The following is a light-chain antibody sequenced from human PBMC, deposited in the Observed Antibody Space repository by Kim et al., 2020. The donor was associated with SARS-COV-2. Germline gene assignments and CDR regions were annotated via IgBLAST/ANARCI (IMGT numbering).Light chain of an antibody. CDR2: GAS. J-gene: IGKJ2*01. V-gene: IGKV3-15*01. Sequence: VSPGERATLSCRASQSVRNDLAWYQQKPGQPPRLLIYGASTRATGIPARFSGSGSGTEFTLTINSLQSEDFAVYYCQQYNYWPPDTFGQGTKLRS. CDR3: QQYNYWPPDT. CDR1: QSVRND.